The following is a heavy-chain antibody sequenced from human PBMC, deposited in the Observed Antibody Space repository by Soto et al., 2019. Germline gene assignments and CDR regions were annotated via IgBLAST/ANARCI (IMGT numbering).Heavy chain of an antibody. D-gene: IGHD1-26*01. CDR1: GFTFSSYW. J-gene: IGHJ4*02. CDR3: AREQGGSYPTGDLDY. V-gene: IGHV3-74*01. CDR2: INSDGSST. Sequence: EVQLVESGGGLVQPGGSLRLSCAASGFTFSSYWMHWVRQAPGKGLVWVSRINSDGSSTSYADSVKGRFTISRDNAKNTLYLLMNSLIAVDTAVYYWAREQGGSYPTGDLDYWCRGTLVTVSS.